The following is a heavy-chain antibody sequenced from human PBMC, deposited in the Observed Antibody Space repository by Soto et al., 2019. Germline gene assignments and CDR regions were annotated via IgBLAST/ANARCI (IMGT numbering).Heavy chain of an antibody. CDR2: ISAYNGNT. Sequence: GASVKRSWKASGYSFTSYGIVWLRQAPGQGLEWMGWISAYNGNTNYAQKLQGRVTMTTDTSRKQFTLKLSSVTAADTAVYYCARGGNTVGTMFFGFDYWGQGTLVTVSS. D-gene: IGHD3-9*01. CDR3: ARGGNTVGTMFFGFDY. V-gene: IGHV1-18*01. J-gene: IGHJ4*02. CDR1: GYSFTSYG.